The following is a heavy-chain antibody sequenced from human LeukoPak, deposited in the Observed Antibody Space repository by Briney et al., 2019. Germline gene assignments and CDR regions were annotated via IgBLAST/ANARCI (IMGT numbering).Heavy chain of an antibody. V-gene: IGHV4-31*03. CDR1: GGSISSGGYY. Sequence: SETLSLTCTVSGGSISSGGYYWSWIRQHPGKGLEWIGYIYYSGGTYYNPSLKSRVTISVDTSKSQFSLRLNSVTAADTAIYYCARHTLMTSISTYNWFDPWGQGTLVTVSS. CDR2: IYYSGGT. CDR3: ARHTLMTSISTYNWFDP. D-gene: IGHD2-21*02. J-gene: IGHJ5*02.